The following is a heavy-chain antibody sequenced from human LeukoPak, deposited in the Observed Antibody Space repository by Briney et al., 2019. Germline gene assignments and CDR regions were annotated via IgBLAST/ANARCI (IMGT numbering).Heavy chain of an antibody. CDR3: ARWGITGTTPGYYYYYMDV. CDR2: INHSGST. Sequence: SETLSLTCAVYGGSFSGYYWSWIRQPPGKGLEWIGEINHSGSTNYNPSLKSRVTISVDTSKNQFSLKLSSVTAADTAVYYCARWGITGTTPGYYYYYMDVWGQGTLVTVSS. V-gene: IGHV4-34*01. D-gene: IGHD1-14*01. CDR1: GGSFSGYY. J-gene: IGHJ6*03.